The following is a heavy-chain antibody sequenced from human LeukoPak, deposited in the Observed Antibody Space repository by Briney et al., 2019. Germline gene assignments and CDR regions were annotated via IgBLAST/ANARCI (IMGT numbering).Heavy chain of an antibody. CDR2: INWNGDSR. J-gene: IGHJ6*03. D-gene: IGHD1-26*01. Sequence: PGGSLRLSCTASGFKFDDYGMTWVRQAPGKGLEWVSDINWNGDSRGYAHSVKGRFTISRDNAKNSLYLQMNSLRAEDTAVYYCARAYSGSYGLGYYYMDVWGKGTTVTISS. V-gene: IGHV3-20*04. CDR1: GFKFDDYG. CDR3: ARAYSGSYGLGYYYMDV.